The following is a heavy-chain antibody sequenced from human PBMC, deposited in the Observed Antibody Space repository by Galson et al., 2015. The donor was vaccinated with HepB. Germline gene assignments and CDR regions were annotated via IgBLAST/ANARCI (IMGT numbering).Heavy chain of an antibody. CDR1: GFTFSNYG. CDR3: AKRRGIAAVGTVYY. Sequence: SLRLSCAASGFTFSNYGMNWVRQAPGKGLEWVSSISSSSSYTYYADSVKGRFTISRDNAKNSLYLQMDSLRAEDTAVYYCAKRRGIAAVGTVYYWVQGTLGTASS. J-gene: IGHJ4*02. D-gene: IGHD6-13*01. V-gene: IGHV3-21*04. CDR2: ISSSSSYT.